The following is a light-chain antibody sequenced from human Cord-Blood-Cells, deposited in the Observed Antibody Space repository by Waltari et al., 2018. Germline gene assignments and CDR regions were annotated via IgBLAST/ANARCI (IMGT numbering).Light chain of an antibody. V-gene: IGLV2-23*03. CDR1: SSDVGSYIL. J-gene: IGLJ1*01. CDR2: EGS. Sequence: QSALPQPASVSVSPGQSITISCTGTSSDVGSYILVSWYQQHPGKAPKLMIYEGSKRPSGVSNRFSGSKSGNTASLTISGLQAEDEADYYCCSYAGSSTVFGTGTKVTVL. CDR3: CSYAGSSTV.